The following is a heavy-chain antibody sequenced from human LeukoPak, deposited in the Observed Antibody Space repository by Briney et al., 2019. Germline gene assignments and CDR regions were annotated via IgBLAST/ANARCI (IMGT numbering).Heavy chain of an antibody. CDR3: AKDRLIVGATSFDY. Sequence: GGSLRLSCAASGFTFSTYGVHWVRQAPGKGLGWVAVISYDGSNKYYADSVKGRFTISRDNSKNTLYLQMNSLRAEDTAVYYCAKDRLIVGATSFDYWGQGTLVTVSS. CDR2: ISYDGSNK. V-gene: IGHV3-30*18. D-gene: IGHD1-26*01. J-gene: IGHJ4*02. CDR1: GFTFSTYG.